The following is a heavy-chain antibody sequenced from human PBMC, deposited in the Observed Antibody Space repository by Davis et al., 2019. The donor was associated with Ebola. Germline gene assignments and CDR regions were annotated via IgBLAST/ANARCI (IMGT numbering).Heavy chain of an antibody. CDR3: AKVAAAGNGLDV. CDR1: GFTFSDYY. D-gene: IGHD6-13*01. Sequence: GGSLRLSCAASGFTFSDYYMSWIRQAPGKGLEWLSYISSSGSAISYADSVKGRFTISRGNAKNSLYLQMNSLRAEDTAVYYCAKVAAAGNGLDVWGKGTTVTVSS. J-gene: IGHJ6*04. V-gene: IGHV3-11*01. CDR2: ISSSGSAI.